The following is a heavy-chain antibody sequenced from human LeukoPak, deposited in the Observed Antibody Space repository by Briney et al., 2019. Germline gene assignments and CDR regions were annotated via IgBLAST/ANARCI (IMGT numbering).Heavy chain of an antibody. CDR3: ARDSDIGIASADMWYDGYDM. CDR2: ISSSSSYI. Sequence: GGSLRLSCAASGFTFSSYSMNWVRQAPGKGLEWVSSISSSSSYIYYADSVKGRFTISRDNTKNSGYLQMSSLRAEDTAVYYCARDSDIGIASADMWYDGYDMWGQGTMVTVSS. CDR1: GFTFSSYS. D-gene: IGHD2-2*01. J-gene: IGHJ3*02. V-gene: IGHV3-21*01.